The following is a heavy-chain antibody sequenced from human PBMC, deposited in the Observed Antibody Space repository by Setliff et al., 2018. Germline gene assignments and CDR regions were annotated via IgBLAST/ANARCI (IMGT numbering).Heavy chain of an antibody. CDR3: ARGPDSSGYYDSFDY. CDR2: INHSGST. D-gene: IGHD3-22*01. V-gene: IGHV4-34*01. J-gene: IGHJ4*02. Sequence: LSLTCAVYGGSFSGYYWSWIRQPPGKGLEWIGEINHSGSTNYNPSLKSRVTISVDTSKNQFSLKLSSVTAADTAVYYCARGPDSSGYYDSFDYWGQGTLVTVSS. CDR1: GGSFSGYY.